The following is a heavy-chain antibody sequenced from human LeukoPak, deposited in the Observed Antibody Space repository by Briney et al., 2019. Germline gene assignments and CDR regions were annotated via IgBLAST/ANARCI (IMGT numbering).Heavy chain of an antibody. V-gene: IGHV4-38-2*01. Sequence: SETLSLTCAVSGYSTNNDYYWGWIRQPPGKGLEWIGSIYHSGNTDYNPSLKSRVTISVDTSKNQFSLKLSSVTAADTAVYYCARHLYDSSGYVDYWGQGTLVTVSS. D-gene: IGHD3-22*01. J-gene: IGHJ4*02. CDR1: GYSTNNDYY. CDR2: IYHSGNT. CDR3: ARHLYDSSGYVDY.